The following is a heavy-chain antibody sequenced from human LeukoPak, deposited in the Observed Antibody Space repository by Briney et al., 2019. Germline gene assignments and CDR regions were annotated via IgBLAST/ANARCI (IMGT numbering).Heavy chain of an antibody. D-gene: IGHD6-19*01. Sequence: PSETLSLTCTVSGGSISSWPYFWGWIRQTPGKGLEWVASIKPDGSEKYYLDSVKGRFTISRDNARDSLYLQTNSLRDDDTSVYFCARDASALYWGRGTLVTVSS. J-gene: IGHJ4*02. CDR2: IKPDGSEK. CDR1: GGSISSWPYF. V-gene: IGHV3-7*01. CDR3: ARDASALY.